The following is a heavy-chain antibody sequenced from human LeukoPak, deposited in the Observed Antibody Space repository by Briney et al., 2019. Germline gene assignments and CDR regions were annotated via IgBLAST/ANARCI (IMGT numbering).Heavy chain of an antibody. CDR1: GFTFSSYG. J-gene: IGHJ6*02. CDR2: KWFGGSNE. V-gene: IGHV3-33*01. Sequence: GGSLRLSCAASGFTFSSYGMHWVRQAPGKGLEGGAVKWFGGSNECYADYVKGRFHNPRDNSKDPLYLQMNSLRAEGTGVYYCARGRTVGGMDGLGQGTTVTVSS. D-gene: IGHD4-23*01. CDR3: ARGRTVGGMDG.